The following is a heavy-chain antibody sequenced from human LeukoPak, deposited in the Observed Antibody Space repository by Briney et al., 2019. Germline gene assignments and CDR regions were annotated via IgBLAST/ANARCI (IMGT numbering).Heavy chain of an antibody. Sequence: SETLSLTCSVSGGSISSYYWSWIRQPPGKGLEYIGYIYYSGSTNYNPSLKSRVTISVDTSKNQFSLKLSSVTAADTAVYYCARGGSGFRVDYYYYMDVWGKGTTVTVSS. CDR2: IYYSGST. D-gene: IGHD3-10*01. J-gene: IGHJ6*03. CDR1: GGSISSYY. CDR3: ARGGSGFRVDYYYYMDV. V-gene: IGHV4-59*01.